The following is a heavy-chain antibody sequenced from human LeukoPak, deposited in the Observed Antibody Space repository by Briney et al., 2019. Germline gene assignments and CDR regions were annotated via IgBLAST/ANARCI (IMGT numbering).Heavy chain of an antibody. CDR2: ISSSSSYI. J-gene: IGHJ4*02. CDR3: ARGSYYDTYFDY. CDR1: GFTFSSYS. Sequence: GGSLRLSCAASGFTFSSYSMNWVRQAPGKGLEWVSSISSSSSYIYYADSVKGRFTISRDNAKNSLYLQMNSLRAEDTAVYYCARGSYYDTYFDYWGQGTLVTVSS. D-gene: IGHD3-22*01. V-gene: IGHV3-21*01.